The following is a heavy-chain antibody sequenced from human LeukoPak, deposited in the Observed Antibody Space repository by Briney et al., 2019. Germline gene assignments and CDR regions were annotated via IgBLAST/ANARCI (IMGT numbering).Heavy chain of an antibody. Sequence: PGGSLRLSCAASGFTFSSYGIHWVRQAPGKGLEWVAFIRYDGSNKYYADSVKGRFTISRDNSKNTLYLQMNSLRAEDTAVYYCAKRTARGDDLDYWGQGTLVTVSS. J-gene: IGHJ4*02. CDR1: GFTFSSYG. V-gene: IGHV3-30*02. D-gene: IGHD2-21*02. CDR2: IRYDGSNK. CDR3: AKRTARGDDLDY.